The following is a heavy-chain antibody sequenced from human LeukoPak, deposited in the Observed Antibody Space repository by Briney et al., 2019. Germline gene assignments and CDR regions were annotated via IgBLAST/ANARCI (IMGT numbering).Heavy chain of an antibody. CDR3: ARALYYYDGSGYQRPYDY. J-gene: IGHJ4*02. V-gene: IGHV3-21*01. CDR1: GFTFSSYS. D-gene: IGHD3-22*01. Sequence: PGGSLRLSCAASGFTFSSYSMNWVRQAPGKGLEWVSSISSSSSYIYYADSVKGRFTISRDNAKNSLYLQMNSLRAEDTAVYYCARALYYYDGSGYQRPYDYWGQGTLVTVSS. CDR2: ISSSSSYI.